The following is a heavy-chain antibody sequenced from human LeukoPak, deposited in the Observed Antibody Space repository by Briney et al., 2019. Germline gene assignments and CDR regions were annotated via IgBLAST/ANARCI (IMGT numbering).Heavy chain of an antibody. D-gene: IGHD3-10*01. CDR3: ARGGKIGGSGSYPYHYYYYYGMDV. CDR2: TYYRSKWYN. V-gene: IGHV6-1*01. J-gene: IGHJ6*02. Sequence: SQTLSLTCAISGDSVSSNSAAWNWIRQSPSRGLEWLGRTYYRSKWYNDYAVSVKSRITINPDTSKNQFSLQLNSVTPEDTAVYYCARGGKIGGSGSYPYHYYYYYGMDVWGQGTTVTVSS. CDR1: GDSVSSNSAA.